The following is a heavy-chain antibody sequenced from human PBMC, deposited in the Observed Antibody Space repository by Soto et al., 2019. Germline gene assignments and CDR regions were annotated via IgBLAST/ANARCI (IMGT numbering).Heavy chain of an antibody. J-gene: IGHJ5*02. D-gene: IGHD1-26*01. CDR1: ELTSSRYA. V-gene: IGHV3-23*01. Sequence: PLRDPCGAAELTSSRYAMSRVSKAPGRGLEWVSAISGSGGSTYYADSVKGRFTISRDNSKNTLYLQMNSLRAEDTAVYYCAKDRAKLVGASPWGQGTLVTVSS. CDR2: ISGSGGST. CDR3: AKDRAKLVGASP.